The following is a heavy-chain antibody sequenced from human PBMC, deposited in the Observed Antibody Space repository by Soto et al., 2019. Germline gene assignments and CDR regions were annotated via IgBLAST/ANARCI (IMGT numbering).Heavy chain of an antibody. CDR2: ISGSGGST. J-gene: IGHJ6*03. CDR3: AKNGGYDLGYYYYMDV. V-gene: IGHV3-23*01. D-gene: IGHD5-12*01. CDR1: GFTFSSYA. Sequence: GGSLRLSCAASGFTFSSYAMSWVRQAPGKGLEWVSAISGSGGSTYYADSVKGRFTISRDNSKNTLYLQMNSLRAEDTAVYYCAKNGGYDLGYYYYMDVWGKGTTVTVSS.